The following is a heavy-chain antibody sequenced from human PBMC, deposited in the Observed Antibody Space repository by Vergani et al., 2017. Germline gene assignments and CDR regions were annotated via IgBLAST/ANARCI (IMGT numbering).Heavy chain of an antibody. V-gene: IGHV1-46*01. CDR1: GYTFTSYY. D-gene: IGHD2-8*01. CDR2: INPSGDST. CDR3: AIGLRGSNVDNGGPFDY. Sequence: QVQLVQSGAEVKKPGASVMVSCEPSGYTFTSYYIHWVRQAPGQGLEWMGIINPSGDSTSYAQKCQGRVTMTRDTSTSTVDMELSSLRSDDTAVYYCAIGLRGSNVDNGGPFDYWGQGTLVAVSS. J-gene: IGHJ4*02.